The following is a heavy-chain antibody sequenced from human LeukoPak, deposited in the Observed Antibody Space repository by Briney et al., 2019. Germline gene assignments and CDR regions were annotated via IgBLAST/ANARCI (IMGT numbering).Heavy chain of an antibody. CDR2: VSYNSASI. CDR1: GFNFGDYA. J-gene: IGHJ4*02. Sequence: GGSLRLSCAASGFNFGDYAMHWVRQAPGKGLEWVSGVSYNSASINYADSVKGRFTISRDNGKNSLYLQMDSLTVEDTALYYCAKVGPVSSYGFGFFNYWGQGTMVTVSP. CDR3: AKVGPVSSYGFGFFNY. D-gene: IGHD3-16*02. V-gene: IGHV3-9*01.